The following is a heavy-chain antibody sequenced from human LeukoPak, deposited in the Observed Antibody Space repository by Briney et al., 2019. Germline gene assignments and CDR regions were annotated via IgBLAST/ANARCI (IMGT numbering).Heavy chain of an antibody. D-gene: IGHD3-22*01. CDR3: ASTYSSGYFGAFDI. CDR1: GGSFSGYY. Sequence: SETLSLTCAVYGGSFSGYYWSWIRQPPGKGLEWIGEINHSGSTNYNSSLKSRVTISVDTSKNQFSLKLSSVTAADTAVYYCASTYSSGYFGAFDIWGQGTMVTVSS. J-gene: IGHJ3*02. CDR2: INHSGST. V-gene: IGHV4-34*01.